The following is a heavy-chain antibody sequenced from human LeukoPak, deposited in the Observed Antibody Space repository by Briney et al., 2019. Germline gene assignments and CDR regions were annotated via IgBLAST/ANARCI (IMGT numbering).Heavy chain of an antibody. CDR2: ISGSGDNT. J-gene: IGHJ4*02. Sequence: GGSLRLSCAASGFTFSSYAMSWVRQAPGKGLGWVSGISGSGDNTYYADSVKGRFTISRDNSKNTLYVQVNSLGTEDTAAYYCAKDRNSVGSSYNYWGQGTLVTVSS. D-gene: IGHD6-6*01. CDR3: AKDRNSVGSSYNY. CDR1: GFTFSSYA. V-gene: IGHV3-23*01.